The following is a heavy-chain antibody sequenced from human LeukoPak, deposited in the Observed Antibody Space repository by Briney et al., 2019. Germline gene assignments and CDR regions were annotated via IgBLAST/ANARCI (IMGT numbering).Heavy chain of an antibody. CDR2: IWYDGSNK. J-gene: IGHJ4*02. V-gene: IGHV3-33*01. CDR3: ARVSGYSGTWYVDY. Sequence: GRSLRLSCVASGFTFKSYGMHWVRQAPGEGLEWVAIIWYDGSNKYYADFVKGRFTTSRDNSKNTLYLQMNSLRADDTAVYYCARVSGYSGTWYVDYWGQGTLVTSST. D-gene: IGHD6-13*01. CDR1: GFTFKSYG.